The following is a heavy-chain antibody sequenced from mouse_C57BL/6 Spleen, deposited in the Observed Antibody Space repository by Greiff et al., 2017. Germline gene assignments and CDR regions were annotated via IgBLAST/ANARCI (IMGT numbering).Heavy chain of an antibody. CDR1: GYTFTSYW. CDR3: ARGGYGSSYGFAY. V-gene: IGHV1-53*01. J-gene: IGHJ3*01. CDR2: INPSNGGT. Sequence: VQLQQPGTELVKPGASVKLSCKASGYTFTSYWMHWVKQRPGQGLEWIGNINPSNGGTNYNEKFKSKATLTVDKSSSTAYMQLSSLTSEDSAVYYGARGGYGSSYGFAYWGQGTLVTVSA. D-gene: IGHD1-1*01.